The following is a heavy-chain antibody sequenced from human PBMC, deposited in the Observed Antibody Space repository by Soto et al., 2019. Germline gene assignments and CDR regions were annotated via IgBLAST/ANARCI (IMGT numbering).Heavy chain of an antibody. V-gene: IGHV3-30*18. J-gene: IGHJ4*02. D-gene: IGHD3-9*01. CDR1: GFTFSTYG. Sequence: GGSLRLSCAASGFTFSTYGMHWVRQAPGKGLEWVSVVSYDGETKYFADSVMGRFTISRDNSKNTLYLQMNNLRSEDTAVYYCVKSRGIYYDVLTGPDYWGQGTLVTVSS. CDR3: VKSRGIYYDVLTGPDY. CDR2: VSYDGETK.